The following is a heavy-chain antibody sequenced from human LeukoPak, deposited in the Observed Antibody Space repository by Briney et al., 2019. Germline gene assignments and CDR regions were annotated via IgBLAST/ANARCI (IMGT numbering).Heavy chain of an antibody. J-gene: IGHJ4*02. Sequence: HPGGSLRLSCAASGFTFSSYAMHWVRQAPGKGLEWVAVISYDGSNKYYADSVKGRFTISRDISKNTLYLQMNSLRAEDTAVYYCARVFGQWLAPIGDYWGQGTLVTVSS. D-gene: IGHD6-19*01. CDR3: ARVFGQWLAPIGDY. CDR1: GFTFSSYA. V-gene: IGHV3-30*04. CDR2: ISYDGSNK.